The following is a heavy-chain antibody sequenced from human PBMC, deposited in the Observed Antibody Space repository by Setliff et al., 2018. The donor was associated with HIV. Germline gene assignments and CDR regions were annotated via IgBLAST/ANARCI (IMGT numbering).Heavy chain of an antibody. V-gene: IGHV3-30*18. J-gene: IGHJ4*02. CDR3: TKPTTVVTSYYFDS. Sequence: GALRLSCGASGFTFSNYGMQWVRQAPGKGLEWVAIISYHEKDTFYADSVKGRFTISRDNSKDMLYLQMNSLRTEDTGVYYCTKPTTVVTSYYFDSWGQGTQVTVSS. CDR1: GFTFSNYG. D-gene: IGHD4-17*01. CDR2: ISYHEKDT.